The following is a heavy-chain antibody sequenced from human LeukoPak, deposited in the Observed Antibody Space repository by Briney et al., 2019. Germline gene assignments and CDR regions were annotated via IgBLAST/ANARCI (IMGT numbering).Heavy chain of an antibody. J-gene: IGHJ3*02. CDR3: AKDRSSSWAGGAFDI. CDR1: GFTFSSYA. D-gene: IGHD6-13*01. CDR2: ISGSGGST. Sequence: GGSLRLSCAASGFTFSSYAMSWVRQAPGKGLEWVSAISGSGGSTYYADSVKGRFTISRDNSKNTLYLQMNSLRAEDTAVYYCAKDRSSSWAGGAFDIWGKGQWSPSLQ. V-gene: IGHV3-23*01.